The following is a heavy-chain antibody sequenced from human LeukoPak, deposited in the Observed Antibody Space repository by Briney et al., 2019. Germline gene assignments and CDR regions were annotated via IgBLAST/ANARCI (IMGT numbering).Heavy chain of an antibody. CDR2: VKTDGSGI. J-gene: IGHJ4*02. V-gene: IGHV3-74*01. D-gene: IGHD3-10*01. Sequence: GGSLRLSCVVSGFTFTDFWMHWVRQALGKGLVWVSRVKTDGSGINYGDSVKGRFTISRDNAKNTLYLQMNSLRVEDTAVYYCARQAGSGFDYWGQGSLVTVSS. CDR3: ARQAGSGFDY. CDR1: GFTFTDFW.